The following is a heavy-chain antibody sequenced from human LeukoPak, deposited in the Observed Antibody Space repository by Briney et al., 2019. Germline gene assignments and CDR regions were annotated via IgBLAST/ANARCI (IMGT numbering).Heavy chain of an antibody. Sequence: PGGSLRLSCAASGFTFSSYEMNWVRQAPGKGLEWVSAISGSGGSTYYADSVKGRFTISRDNSKNTLYLQMNSLRAEDTAVYYCAKMGRMITFGGVIVIRDAFDIWGQGTMVTVSS. D-gene: IGHD3-16*02. V-gene: IGHV3-23*01. CDR2: ISGSGGST. J-gene: IGHJ3*02. CDR3: AKMGRMITFGGVIVIRDAFDI. CDR1: GFTFSSYE.